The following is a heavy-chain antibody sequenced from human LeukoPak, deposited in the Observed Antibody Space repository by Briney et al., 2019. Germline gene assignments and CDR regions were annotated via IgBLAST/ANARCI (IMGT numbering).Heavy chain of an antibody. V-gene: IGHV3-23*01. J-gene: IGHJ4*02. CDR1: GFTFSSYA. Sequence: QPGGSLRLSCAVSGFTFSSYAMSWVRQAPGKGLEWVSAISGSGENTYYADSVKGRFSISRDNSKNTLYLQMNSLRAEDTAVYYCAKVRDYDSSGYSDYWGQGNLVTVSS. D-gene: IGHD3-22*01. CDR2: ISGSGENT. CDR3: AKVRDYDSSGYSDY.